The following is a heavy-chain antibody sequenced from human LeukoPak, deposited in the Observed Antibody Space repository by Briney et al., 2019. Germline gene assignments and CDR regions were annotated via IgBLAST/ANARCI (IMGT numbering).Heavy chain of an antibody. V-gene: IGHV3-9*01. CDR2: ISWNSGAI. Sequence: GRSLRLSCAASGFTFDDYAMHWVRQAPGKGLEWVSGISWNSGAIGYADSVKGRFTISRDNAKNSLYLQMNSLRVEDTAFYYCAKDRRRGYSSGRYFDYWGQGTLDTVSS. D-gene: IGHD6-19*01. CDR1: GFTFDDYA. J-gene: IGHJ4*02. CDR3: AKDRRRGYSSGRYFDY.